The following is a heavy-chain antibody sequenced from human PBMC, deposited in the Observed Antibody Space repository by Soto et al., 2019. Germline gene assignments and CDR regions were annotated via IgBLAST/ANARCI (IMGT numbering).Heavy chain of an antibody. V-gene: IGHV4-39*01. Sequence: KTSETLSLTCTVSGGSISSSSYYWGWIRQPPGKGLEWIGSIYYSGSTYYNPSLKSRVTISVDTSKNQFSLKLSSVTAADTAVYYCARTIITMVRGVIITCWFDPWGQGTLVTVSS. D-gene: IGHD3-10*01. CDR3: ARTIITMVRGVIITCWFDP. J-gene: IGHJ5*02. CDR1: GGSISSSSYY. CDR2: IYYSGST.